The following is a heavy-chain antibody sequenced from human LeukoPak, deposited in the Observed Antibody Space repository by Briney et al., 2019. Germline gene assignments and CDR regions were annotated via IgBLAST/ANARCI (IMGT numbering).Heavy chain of an antibody. CDR2: IWPSGDKT. V-gene: IGHV3-23*01. CDR1: GFTFSIYS. CDR3: AEDRTPDSGYDIDS. D-gene: IGHD5-12*01. Sequence: PGGSLRLSCAASGFTFSIYSMNWVRRAPGKGLEWVSVIWPSGDKTFYANSVKGRFTISRDNSRNTLFLQMDSLRAEDTAVYFCAEDRTPDSGYDIDSWGQGILVTVSS. J-gene: IGHJ4*02.